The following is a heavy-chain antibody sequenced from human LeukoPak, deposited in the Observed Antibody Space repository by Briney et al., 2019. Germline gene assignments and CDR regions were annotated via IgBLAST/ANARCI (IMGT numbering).Heavy chain of an antibody. Sequence: GGSLRLSCAASGFTFSSYGMHWVRQAPGKGLEWVAFIRYDGSNKYYADSVKGRFTISRDNSKNTLYLQMNSLGAEDTAVYYCAKDLRGIAARLFDYWGQGTLVTVSS. D-gene: IGHD6-6*01. CDR3: AKDLRGIAARLFDY. V-gene: IGHV3-30*02. CDR1: GFTFSSYG. CDR2: IRYDGSNK. J-gene: IGHJ4*02.